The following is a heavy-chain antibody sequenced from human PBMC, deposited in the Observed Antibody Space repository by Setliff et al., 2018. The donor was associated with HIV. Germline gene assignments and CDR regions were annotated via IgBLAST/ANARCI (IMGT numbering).Heavy chain of an antibody. J-gene: IGHJ4*02. CDR1: GGSISITSYY. Sequence: PSETLSLTCTVSGGSISITSYYWGWIRQPPGKGLEWIGSIHYGGNTYYSPSLKSRVTISEDTSKNQFSLKLSSVTAADTAVYYCATLHSSGWPYYSDYWGQGILVTVSS. D-gene: IGHD6-19*01. CDR2: IHYGGNT. CDR3: ATLHSSGWPYYSDY. V-gene: IGHV4-39*01.